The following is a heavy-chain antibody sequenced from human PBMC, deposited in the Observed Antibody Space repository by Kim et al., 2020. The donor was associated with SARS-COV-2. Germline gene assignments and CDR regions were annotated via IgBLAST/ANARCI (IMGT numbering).Heavy chain of an antibody. CDR1: GGAMRNYY. J-gene: IGHJ4*02. CDR3: AASVGYTQGGFDY. V-gene: IGHV4-59*03. D-gene: IGHD5-18*01. CDR2: IYNTGST. Sequence: SETLSLTCTVSGGAMRNYYWTWIRQPPGKGLEWIGYIYNTGSTNYNSSLKSRLTISIDTSKNQFSLKLNSVTAADTAVYYCAASVGYTQGGFDYWGQGTLVTVSS.